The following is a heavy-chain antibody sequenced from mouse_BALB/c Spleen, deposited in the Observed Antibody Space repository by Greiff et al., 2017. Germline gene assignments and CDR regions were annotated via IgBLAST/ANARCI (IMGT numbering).Heavy chain of an antibody. J-gene: IGHJ4*01. CDR3: ARGKVRRYAMDY. V-gene: IGHV3-2*02. CDR2: ISYSGST. D-gene: IGHD2-14*01. CDR1: GYSITSDYA. Sequence: VQLQQSGPGLVKPSQSLSLTCTVTGYSITSDYAWNWIRQFPGNKLEWMGYISYSGSTSYNPSLKSRISITRDTSKNQFFLQLNSVTTEDTATYYCARGKVRRYAMDYWGQGTSVTVSS.